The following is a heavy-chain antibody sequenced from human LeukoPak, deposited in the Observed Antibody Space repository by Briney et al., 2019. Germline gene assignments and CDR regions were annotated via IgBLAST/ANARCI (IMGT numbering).Heavy chain of an antibody. J-gene: IGHJ4*02. V-gene: IGHV3-7*04. Sequence: GGSLRLSCAASGFTFSSYWMSWVRQAPGKGLECVANIKQDGSGKYYVDSVKGRFTISRDNAKTSLYLQMSSLRAEDTAVYYCARELAYGRNVIDYWGQGTLVTVSS. CDR1: GFTFSSYW. CDR3: ARELAYGRNVIDY. CDR2: IKQDGSGK. D-gene: IGHD4-23*01.